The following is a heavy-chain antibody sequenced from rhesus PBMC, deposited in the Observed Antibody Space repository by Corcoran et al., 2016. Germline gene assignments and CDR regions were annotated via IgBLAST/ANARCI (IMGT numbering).Heavy chain of an antibody. J-gene: IGHJ4*01. CDR1: GFTVSSYG. Sequence: EVQLVESGGGLVQHGGSLRLSCVVSGFTVSSYGFRWVRQAPGKGLEWVSAIETNGDTTLYTDSVKGRFSISRENAKNTLYLRMDSLKVEDTAVYYCARGASGAGDYWGQGVLVTVSS. CDR3: ARGASGAGDY. V-gene: IGHV3-22*01. D-gene: IGHD6-31*01. CDR2: IETNGDTT.